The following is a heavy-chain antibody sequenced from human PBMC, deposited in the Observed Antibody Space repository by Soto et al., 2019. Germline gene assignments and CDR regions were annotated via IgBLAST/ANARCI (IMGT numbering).Heavy chain of an antibody. CDR2: INHLETT. Sequence: QLQLHMSGSGLVKPSQTLSLTCTVSGASITYGAYSWSWIWQTPGKGLEWIGYINHLETTFYNPSFESRLTLSIDRTKNQFSLNLKSMSAADRAVYFCARGGGFDSFDYWGQGILVTVSS. D-gene: IGHD3-10*01. CDR3: ARGGGFDSFDY. J-gene: IGHJ4*02. V-gene: IGHV4-30-2*01. CDR1: GASITYGAYS.